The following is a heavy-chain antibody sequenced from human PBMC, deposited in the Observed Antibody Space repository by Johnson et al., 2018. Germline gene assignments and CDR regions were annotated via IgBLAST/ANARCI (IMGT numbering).Heavy chain of an antibody. D-gene: IGHD5-18*01. CDR3: TTDGYGPV. V-gene: IGHV3-15*07. Sequence: VQLVESGGGLVKPGGSXRLSCAASGFTFSNAWMNWVRQAPGKGLEWVGRIKSKIDGGTTDYAAPVKGRFSISRDNPKTTLYLQMNSLKTEYTAVYYCTTDGYGPVWGKGTTVTVSS. J-gene: IGHJ6*04. CDR2: IKSKIDGGTT. CDR1: GFTFSNAW.